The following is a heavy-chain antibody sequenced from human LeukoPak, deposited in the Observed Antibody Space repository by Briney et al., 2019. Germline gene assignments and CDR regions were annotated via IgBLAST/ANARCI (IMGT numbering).Heavy chain of an antibody. J-gene: IGHJ5*02. Sequence: SETLSLTCTVSGGSISSYYWSWIRQPAGKGLEWIGRIYTSWSTNYNPSLKGRVTMSVDTAKNQFSLKLRSVTAADTPVYYCAREQWLVAGWFDPWGQGTLVTVSS. CDR1: GGSISSYY. CDR3: AREQWLVAGWFDP. V-gene: IGHV4-4*07. CDR2: IYTSWST. D-gene: IGHD6-19*01.